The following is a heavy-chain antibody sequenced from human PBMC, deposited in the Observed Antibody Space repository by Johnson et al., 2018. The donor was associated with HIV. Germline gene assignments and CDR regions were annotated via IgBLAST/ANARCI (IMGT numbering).Heavy chain of an antibody. D-gene: IGHD3-10*01. CDR1: GFTFSSYG. Sequence: QVQLVESGGGVVQPGGSLRLSCAASGFTFSSYGMHWVRQAPGKGLEWVAVISYDGSEKYYADSVKGRFTISRDNSKNTLYLQMNSLRAEDTAVYYCARDRVWFGELYAFDIWGQGTMVTVSS. V-gene: IGHV3-30*19. CDR2: ISYDGSEK. J-gene: IGHJ3*02. CDR3: ARDRVWFGELYAFDI.